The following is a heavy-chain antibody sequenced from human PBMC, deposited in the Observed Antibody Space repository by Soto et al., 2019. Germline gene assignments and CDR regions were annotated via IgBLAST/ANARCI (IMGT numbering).Heavy chain of an antibody. D-gene: IGHD1-1*01. Sequence: SETLSLTCTVSGGSISSYYWSWIRQPPGKGLEWIGYIYYSGSTNYNPSLKSRVTISVDTSKNQFSLKLSSVTAADTAVSYCARAGGRDGYNLAYYFDYWGKGTLVTVSS. CDR3: ARAGGRDGYNLAYYFDY. J-gene: IGHJ4*02. V-gene: IGHV4-59*01. CDR2: IYYSGST. CDR1: GGSISSYY.